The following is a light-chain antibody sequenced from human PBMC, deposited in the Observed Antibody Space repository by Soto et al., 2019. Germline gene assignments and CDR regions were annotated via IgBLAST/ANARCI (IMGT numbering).Light chain of an antibody. CDR1: QSISSNF. V-gene: IGKV3-20*01. CDR2: GAS. CDR3: QQYGGSTRT. J-gene: IGKJ1*01. Sequence: EIVLTQSPGTLSLSPGEGATLSCRASQSISSNFLAWYQQKRGQAPRLLIHGASNRATGIPDRFSGSGSGTEFTLTITRLEPEDFAVYYCQQYGGSTRTFGQGTKVDIK.